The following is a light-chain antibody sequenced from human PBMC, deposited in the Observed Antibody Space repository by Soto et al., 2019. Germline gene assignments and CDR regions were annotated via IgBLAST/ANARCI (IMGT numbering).Light chain of an antibody. CDR2: GAS. Sequence: IVMTQSPATLSLSPGERATLSCRASQSVGTKLAWYQQTRGQAPRLLIYGASNRATGVPARFSGSGSGTEFTLTISSLQSEDFAVYYCQQYNNWPFITFGQGTRLEIK. J-gene: IGKJ5*01. CDR3: QQYNNWPFIT. CDR1: QSVGTK. V-gene: IGKV3-15*01.